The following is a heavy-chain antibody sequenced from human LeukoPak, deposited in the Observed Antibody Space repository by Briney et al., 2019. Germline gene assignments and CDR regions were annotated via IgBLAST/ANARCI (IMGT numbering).Heavy chain of an antibody. D-gene: IGHD3-10*01. CDR3: ARVSTGSGMGDY. CDR1: GYSISSGYY. V-gene: IGHV4-38-2*02. CDR2: IYHSGST. Sequence: KPSETLSLTCTVSGYSISSGYYWGWIRQPPGKGLEWIGSIYHSGSTNYNPSLKSRVAISVDTSKNQFSLKLRSVTAADTAVYYCARVSTGSGMGDYWGQGTLVTVSS. J-gene: IGHJ4*02.